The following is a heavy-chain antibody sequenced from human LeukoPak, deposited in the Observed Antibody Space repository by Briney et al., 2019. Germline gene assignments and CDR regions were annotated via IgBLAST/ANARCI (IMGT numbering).Heavy chain of an antibody. CDR3: ARTVGLYYVDY. D-gene: IGHD1-26*01. Sequence: SQTLSLTCAISGDSVSSNSAAWNWGRQSPSRGLEWLGRTYYRSKRYNDYTLSVKNRITNNTDTSNNQFSRHLNSVTPEDTAIYYCARTVGLYYVDYWGPGTLVTVSS. V-gene: IGHV6-1*01. J-gene: IGHJ4*02. CDR2: TYYRSKRYN. CDR1: GDSVSSNSAA.